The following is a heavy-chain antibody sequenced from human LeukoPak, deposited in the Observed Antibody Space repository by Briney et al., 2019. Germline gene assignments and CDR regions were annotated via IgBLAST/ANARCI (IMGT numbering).Heavy chain of an antibody. CDR1: GGTFSSYA. Sequence: SVKVSCKASGGTFSSYAISWVRQAPGQGLEWMGGIIPIFGTANYAQKFQGRVTITADKSTSTAYMELSSLRSEDTAVYYCARVAAADSFGMDVWAKGPRSPSPQ. CDR2: IIPIFGTA. CDR3: ARVAAADSFGMDV. D-gene: IGHD6-13*01. J-gene: IGHJ6*04. V-gene: IGHV1-69*06.